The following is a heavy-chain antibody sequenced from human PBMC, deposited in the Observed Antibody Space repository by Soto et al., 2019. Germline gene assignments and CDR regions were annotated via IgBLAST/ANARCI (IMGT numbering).Heavy chain of an antibody. CDR2: IYYSGST. V-gene: IGHV4-30-4*01. D-gene: IGHD3-10*01. CDR3: ASSTYCYGSGSYYNKYYFDY. CDR1: GGSISSGYYY. J-gene: IGHJ4*02. Sequence: SETLSLTCTVSGGSISSGYYYWSWIRQPPGKGLEWIGYIYYSGSTYYNPSLKSRVTISVDTSKNQFSLKLSSVTAADTAVYYCASSTYCYGSGSYYNKYYFDYWGQGTLVTVSS.